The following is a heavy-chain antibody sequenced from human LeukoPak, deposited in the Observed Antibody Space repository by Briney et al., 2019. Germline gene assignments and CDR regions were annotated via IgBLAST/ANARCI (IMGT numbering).Heavy chain of an antibody. V-gene: IGHV1-18*01. CDR3: ARGRFIAAAGDRSHRFDY. CDR1: GYTFTSYG. D-gene: IGHD6-13*01. CDR2: ISAYNGNT. J-gene: IGHJ4*02. Sequence: ASVKVSCKASGYTFTSYGISWVRQAPGQGLEWMGWISAYNGNTNYAQKLQGRVTMTTDTSTSTAYMELRSLRSDDTAVYYCARGRFIAAAGDRSHRFDYWGQGTLVTVSS.